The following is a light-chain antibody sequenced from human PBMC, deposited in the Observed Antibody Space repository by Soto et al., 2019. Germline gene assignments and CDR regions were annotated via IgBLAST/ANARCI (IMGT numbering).Light chain of an antibody. Sequence: QSALTQPPSASGSPGQSVTISCTXTXSDFXGYNYVSWYQQHPGKAPKLMIYEVTKRLSGVPDRFSGSKSGDTASLTVSGLQAEDEADYYCSSYAGNNIVVFGGGTKLTVL. J-gene: IGLJ2*01. CDR2: EVT. CDR1: XSDFXGYNY. V-gene: IGLV2-8*01. CDR3: SSYAGNNIVV.